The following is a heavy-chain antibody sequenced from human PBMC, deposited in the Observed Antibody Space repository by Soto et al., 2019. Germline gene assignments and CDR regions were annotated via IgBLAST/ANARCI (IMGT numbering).Heavy chain of an antibody. J-gene: IGHJ4*02. CDR1: GFSLITGVG. CDR3: TQIYGSGSWGWYFHS. D-gene: IGHD1-26*01. V-gene: IGHV2-5*02. CDR2: IFWDKND. Sequence: QITLKESGPSLVRPTETLTLTCTFSGFSLITGVGVGWVRQPPGKALEWLAVIFWDKNDYYRPSLQTRVTISKDTSEDQVVLTLTNMDSEDTATYFCTQIYGSGSWGWYFHSWGQGTLGTVSS.